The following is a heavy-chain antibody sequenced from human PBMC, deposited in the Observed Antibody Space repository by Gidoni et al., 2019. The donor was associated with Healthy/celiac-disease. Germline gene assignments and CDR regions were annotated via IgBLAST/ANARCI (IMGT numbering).Heavy chain of an antibody. CDR1: GFTFGDYA. Sequence: EVQLVESGGGLVQPGRSLRLSCTASGFTFGDYAMSWVRQAPGKGLEWVGFIRSKAYGGTTEYAASVKGRFTISRDDSKSIAYLQMNSLKTEDTAVYYCTSPPRRREWELLYWGQGTLVTVSS. CDR2: IRSKAYGGTT. D-gene: IGHD1-26*01. V-gene: IGHV3-49*04. J-gene: IGHJ4*02. CDR3: TSPPRRREWELLY.